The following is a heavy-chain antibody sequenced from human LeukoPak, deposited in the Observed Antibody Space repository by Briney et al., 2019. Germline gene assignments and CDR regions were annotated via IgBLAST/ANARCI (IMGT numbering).Heavy chain of an antibody. D-gene: IGHD6-13*01. CDR1: GYTFTSYY. V-gene: IGHV1-69*05. CDR2: IIPIFGTA. J-gene: IGHJ6*03. Sequence: EASVKVSCKASGYTFTSYYMHWVRQAPGQGLEWMGGIIPIFGTANYAQKFQGRVTITTDESTSTAYMELSSLRSEDTAVYYCARDHGSSWLRYYMDVWGKGTTVTVSS. CDR3: ARDHGSSWLRYYMDV.